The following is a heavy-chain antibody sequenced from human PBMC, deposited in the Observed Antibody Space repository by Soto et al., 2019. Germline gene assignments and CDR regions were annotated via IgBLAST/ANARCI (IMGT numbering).Heavy chain of an antibody. CDR1: QFTFSYYA. Sequence: EVQLLESGGGLVQPGGSLRLSCAASQFTFSYYAMGWVRQAPGKGLEWVSLISGAGGITNYADSVKGRFAISRDNSENTLYRQMNSLSGDDTAVYYCAKGRPPFDLWGRGTLVIVSS. CDR3: AKGRPPFDL. J-gene: IGHJ2*01. V-gene: IGHV3-23*01. D-gene: IGHD6-6*01. CDR2: ISGAGGIT.